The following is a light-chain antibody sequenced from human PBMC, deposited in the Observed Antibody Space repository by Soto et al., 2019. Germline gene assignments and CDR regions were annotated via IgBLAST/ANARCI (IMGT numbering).Light chain of an antibody. Sequence: EIVLTQAPGTLSLSPGERATLSCRASQSVRSSHLAWYRQKPGQAPRLLIYGASSRATGIPDRFSGSGSGTDFTLIISRLEPEDFAVYYCQQYGNFPYTFG. CDR2: GAS. J-gene: IGKJ2*01. CDR3: QQYGNFPYT. CDR1: QSVRSSH. V-gene: IGKV3-20*01.